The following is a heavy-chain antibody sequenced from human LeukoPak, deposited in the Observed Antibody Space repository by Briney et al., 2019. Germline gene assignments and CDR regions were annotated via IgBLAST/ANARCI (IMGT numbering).Heavy chain of an antibody. CDR1: GLTFSSYA. CDR2: ISYDGSNK. CDR3: ARSPGIAAAADY. D-gene: IGHD6-13*01. J-gene: IGHJ4*02. Sequence: GGSLRLSCAASGLTFSSYAMHWVRQAPGKGLEWVAVISYDGSNKYYADSVKGRFTISRDNSKNTLYLQMNSLRAEDTAVYYCARSPGIAAAADYWGQGTLVTVSS. V-gene: IGHV3-30-3*01.